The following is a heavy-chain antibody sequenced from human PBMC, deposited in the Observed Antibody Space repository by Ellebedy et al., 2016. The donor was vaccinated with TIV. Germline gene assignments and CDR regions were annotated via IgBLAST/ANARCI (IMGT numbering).Heavy chain of an antibody. D-gene: IGHD3-10*01. CDR2: ISGSGGST. Sequence: GGSLRLXXAASGFTFDDYAMHWVRQAPGKGLEWVSAISGSGGSTYYADSVKGRFTISRDNSKNTLYLQMNSLRAEDTAVYYCAKVLNGRYYYGSGSRDPQEYYGMDVWGQGTTVTVSS. V-gene: IGHV3-23*01. CDR1: GFTFDDYA. J-gene: IGHJ6*02. CDR3: AKVLNGRYYYGSGSRDPQEYYGMDV.